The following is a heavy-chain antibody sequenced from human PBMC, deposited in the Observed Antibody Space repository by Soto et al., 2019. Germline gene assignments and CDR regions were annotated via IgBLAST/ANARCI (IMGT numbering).Heavy chain of an antibody. CDR1: GGSISSGGYS. V-gene: IGHV4-30-2*01. Sequence: SETLSLTCAVSGGSISSGGYSWSWIRQPPGKGLEWIGYIYHSGSTYYNPSLKSRVTISVDRSKNQFSLKLSSVTAADTAVYYCASGGDYNYYFGMDVWGQGTTVTVSS. D-gene: IGHD4-17*01. J-gene: IGHJ6*02. CDR3: ASGGDYNYYFGMDV. CDR2: IYHSGST.